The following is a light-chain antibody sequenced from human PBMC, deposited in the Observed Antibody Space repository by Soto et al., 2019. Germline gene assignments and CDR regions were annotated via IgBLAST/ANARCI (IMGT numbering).Light chain of an antibody. CDR2: GAS. V-gene: IGKV3-20*01. Sequence: EIVLTQSPGTLSLSPGERATLSCRASQSVTSSYLAWYQQKPGQAPRLLISGASSRATGIPDRFSGSGSGTDFTVSISRLEHEDSAVYSCQQYGRSPLTLVGGTKVDIK. CDR3: QQYGRSPLT. CDR1: QSVTSSY. J-gene: IGKJ4*01.